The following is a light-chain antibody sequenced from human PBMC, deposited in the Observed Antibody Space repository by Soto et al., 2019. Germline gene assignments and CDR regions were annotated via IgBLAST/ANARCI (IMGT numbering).Light chain of an antibody. V-gene: IGKV1-5*01. J-gene: IGKJ1*01. CDR3: QQYTNTNNPWM. Sequence: DIHVTHSPPTLSSSVLYILTITCLSSQTISTWMAWYQQKPGKAPKLLVYDASTLQSGVASRFSGSGSGTEFTLIISGLQPDDSATYYCQQYTNTNNPWMFGQGTKVDIK. CDR1: QTISTW. CDR2: DAS.